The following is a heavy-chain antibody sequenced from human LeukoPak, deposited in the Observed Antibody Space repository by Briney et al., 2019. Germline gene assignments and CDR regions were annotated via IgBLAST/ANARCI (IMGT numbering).Heavy chain of an antibody. D-gene: IGHD3-10*01. CDR3: ARNRLPYYYGSGSYYSKEYYFDY. CDR1: GGSISSSSYY. CDR2: IYYSGST. J-gene: IGHJ4*02. Sequence: SETLSLTCTVSGGSISSSSYYWGWIRQPPGKGLEWIGSIYYSGSTYYNPSLKSRVTISVDTSKNQFSLKLSSVTAADTAVYYCARNRLPYYYGSGSYYSKEYYFDYWGQGTLVTVSS. V-gene: IGHV4-39*01.